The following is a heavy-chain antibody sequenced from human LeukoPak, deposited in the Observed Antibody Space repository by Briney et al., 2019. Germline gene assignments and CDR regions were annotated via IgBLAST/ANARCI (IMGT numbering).Heavy chain of an antibody. Sequence: ASVKVSCKASGGTFISYAISWVRQAPGQGLEWMGGIIPIFGTANYAQKFQGRVTITADESTSTAYMELSSLRSEDTAVYYCARSGIQSYYFDYWGQGTLITVSS. CDR1: GGTFISYA. V-gene: IGHV1-69*13. CDR2: IIPIFGTA. J-gene: IGHJ4*02. D-gene: IGHD5-18*01. CDR3: ARSGIQSYYFDY.